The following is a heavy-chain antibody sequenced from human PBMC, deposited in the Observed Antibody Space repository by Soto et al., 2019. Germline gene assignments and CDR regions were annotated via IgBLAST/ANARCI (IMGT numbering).Heavy chain of an antibody. CDR3: ARDGYCITTSCYFLPDV. CDR2: INAGNGNT. Sequence: APVKVSCKAFGYTFTGYAMHWVRQAPGQRLEWMGWINAGNGNTTYSQKFQGRVTITRDTSASTAYMELSSLRSEDTAVYYCARDGYCITTSCYFLPDVWGQGTTVTVSS. D-gene: IGHD2-2*03. CDR1: GYTFTGYA. V-gene: IGHV1-3*01. J-gene: IGHJ6*02.